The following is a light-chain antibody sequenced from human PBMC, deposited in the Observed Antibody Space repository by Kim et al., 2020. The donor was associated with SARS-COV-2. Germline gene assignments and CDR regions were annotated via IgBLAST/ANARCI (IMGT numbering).Light chain of an antibody. CDR3: QQFNDRPPYT. J-gene: IGKJ2*01. Sequence: PGESITLSCTTSQSISSNSAWYQQTPGQVPRLLIYGASTRATDVPARFSGSGSGTEFTLTISSLHSEDFGTYYCQQFNDRPPYTFGQGTKLEI. CDR2: GAS. CDR1: QSISSN. V-gene: IGKV3-15*01.